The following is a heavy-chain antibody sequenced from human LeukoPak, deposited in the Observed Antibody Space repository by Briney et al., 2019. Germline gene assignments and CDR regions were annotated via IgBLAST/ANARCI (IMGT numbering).Heavy chain of an antibody. CDR1: GFTFDDYA. V-gene: IGHV3-20*04. Sequence: GGSLRLSCAASGFTFDDYAMHWVRQAPGKGLEWVSGINWNGGSTGYADSVKGRFTISRDNAKNSLYLQMNSLRAEDTALYYCARVGSGWRYYMDVWGKGTTVTVSS. D-gene: IGHD6-19*01. J-gene: IGHJ6*03. CDR3: ARVGSGWRYYMDV. CDR2: INWNGGST.